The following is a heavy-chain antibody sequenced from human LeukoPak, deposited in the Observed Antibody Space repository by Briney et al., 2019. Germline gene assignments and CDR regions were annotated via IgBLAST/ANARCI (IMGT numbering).Heavy chain of an antibody. V-gene: IGHV1-2*02. CDR1: GYTFTGYY. Sequence: GASVKVSCKASGYTFTGYYMHWVRQAPGQGLEWMGWINPNSGGTNYAQKFQGRVTMTRDMSISTAYMELSRLRSDDTAVYYCARDPTHDPKARGVADYWGQGTLVTVSS. CDR2: INPNSGGT. CDR3: ARDPTHDPKARGVADY. D-gene: IGHD3-10*01. J-gene: IGHJ4*02.